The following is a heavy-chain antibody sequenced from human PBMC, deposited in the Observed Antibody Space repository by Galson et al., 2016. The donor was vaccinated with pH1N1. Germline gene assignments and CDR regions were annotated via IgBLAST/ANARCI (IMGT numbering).Heavy chain of an antibody. Sequence: SLRLSCAASGFTFNTYKMNWVRQAPGKGLEWVSAINSRSTYTNYADSVKGRVTISRDNAHNSLYLQLNSLRVEDTAVYYCARDGARVGAYDGFDIWGQGTMVTVSS. J-gene: IGHJ3*02. D-gene: IGHD3-16*01. V-gene: IGHV3-21*06. CDR2: INSRSTYT. CDR1: GFTFNTYK. CDR3: ARDGARVGAYDGFDI.